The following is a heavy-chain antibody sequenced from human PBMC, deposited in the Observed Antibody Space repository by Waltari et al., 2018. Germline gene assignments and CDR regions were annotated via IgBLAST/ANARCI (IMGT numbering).Heavy chain of an antibody. CDR3: ARRRGALLDY. D-gene: IGHD2-15*01. CDR2: INHSGST. J-gene: IGHJ4*02. V-gene: IGHV4-34*01. CDR1: GGSFSGYY. Sequence: QVQLQQWGAGLLKPSETLSLTCAVYGGSFSGYYWSWIRQPPGKGLEWIGEINHSGSTNYNPSLKSRVTISVDTSKNQFSLKLSSVTAADTAVYYCARRRGALLDYWGQGTLVTVSS.